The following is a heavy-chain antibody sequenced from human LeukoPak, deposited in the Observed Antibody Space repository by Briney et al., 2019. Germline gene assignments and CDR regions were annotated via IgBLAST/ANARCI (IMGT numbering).Heavy chain of an antibody. Sequence: GWAVELSCAASGWTVRSGWLKHVRKSPWGRLKGVAIIKRDGSEKYYVHSVKGRFTISRDNAKNSLYLQMNSLRAEDTAVYYCARDPSRGYTYGYGDYWGQGTLVTVSS. D-gene: IGHD5-18*01. J-gene: IGHJ4*02. CDR2: IKRDGSEK. CDR3: ARDPSRGYTYGYGDY. V-gene: IGHV3-7*01. CDR1: GWTVRSGW.